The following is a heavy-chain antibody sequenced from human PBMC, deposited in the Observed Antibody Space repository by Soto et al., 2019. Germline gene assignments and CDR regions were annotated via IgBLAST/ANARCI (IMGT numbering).Heavy chain of an antibody. V-gene: IGHV4-39*01. CDR1: GGSISSSTYF. Sequence: QLQLQQSGPGLVKPSETLSLTCTVSGGSISSSTYFWGWIRQPPGKGLQWIGSIYYSGSTYYNPSXKSRVTISVDTSKTQFSLKLSSVTAADTAVYYCATSNWFDPWGLGTLVTVSS. CDR2: IYYSGST. CDR3: ATSNWFDP. J-gene: IGHJ5*02.